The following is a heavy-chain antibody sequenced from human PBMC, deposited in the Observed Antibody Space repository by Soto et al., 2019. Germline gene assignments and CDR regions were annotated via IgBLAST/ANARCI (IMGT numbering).Heavy chain of an antibody. J-gene: IGHJ4*02. CDR1: GFIFSSFA. CDR2: ITGSGVTT. D-gene: IGHD5-18*01. V-gene: IGHV3-23*01. Sequence: GGSLRLSCAASGFIFSSFAMSWVRQAPGKGLEWVSTITGSGVTTYYADSVQGRFTVSRDNSKDTLFLQMNSLRAEDTAVYYCARDHNYAFDYWGQGTLVTVSS. CDR3: ARDHNYAFDY.